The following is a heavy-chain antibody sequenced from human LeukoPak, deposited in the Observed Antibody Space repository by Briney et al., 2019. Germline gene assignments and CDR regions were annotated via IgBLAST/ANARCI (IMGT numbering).Heavy chain of an antibody. J-gene: IGHJ4*02. CDR3: ARRYCSTTSCYGLDY. CDR2: IYPDDSDT. V-gene: IGHV5-51*01. D-gene: IGHD2-2*01. CDR1: GYSFTSYW. Sequence: GESLKISCKGSGYSFTSYWIGWVRQMPGKGLEWMGIIYPDDSDTRYSPSFQGQVTISADKSISTAYLQWSSLKASGTAMYYCARRYCSTTSCYGLDYWGQGTLVTVSS.